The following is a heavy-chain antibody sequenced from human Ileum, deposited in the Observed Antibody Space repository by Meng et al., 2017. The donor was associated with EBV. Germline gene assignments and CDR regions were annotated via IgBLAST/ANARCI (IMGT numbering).Heavy chain of an antibody. CDR1: GDSVVGSDW. CDR3: ARSSPIVRGLDY. CDR2: VYHDGAT. V-gene: IGHV4-4*02. J-gene: IGHJ4*02. D-gene: IGHD3-10*01. Sequence: VHLKASGPGLGRPSGSRSLTCLVPGDSVVGSDWWSWVRQPPGKGLEWIGEVYHDGATNYHPSLKSRVTISLDKSKNEVNLHLNSLTAADTAVYFCARSSPIVRGLDYWGQGTLVTVSS.